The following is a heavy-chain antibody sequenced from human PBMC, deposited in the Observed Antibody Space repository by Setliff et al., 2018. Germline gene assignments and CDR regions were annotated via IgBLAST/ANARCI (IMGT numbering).Heavy chain of an antibody. CDR3: ARGGSPDCTTNICRYGDYFY. V-gene: IGHV1-46*01. Sequence: ASVKVSCKASGYTFTIYYRHWVRQAPGHGLEWMGIINSGAGSTSYAQKFQGGITLTRDTSTSKVYMQLNSLGSEDTAVYYCARGGSPDCTTNICRYGDYFYWGHGTLVTVSS. D-gene: IGHD4-17*01. J-gene: IGHJ4*01. CDR2: INSGAGST. CDR1: GYTFTIYY.